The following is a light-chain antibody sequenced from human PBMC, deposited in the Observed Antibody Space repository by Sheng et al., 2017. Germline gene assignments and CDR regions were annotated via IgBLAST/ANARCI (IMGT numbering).Light chain of an antibody. CDR1: SSDIGTYNK. V-gene: IGLV2-8*01. Sequence: QSALTQPRSVSGSPGQSVTIACTGTSSDIGTYNKISWYQQHPGKAPKLMIDEVTKRPSGVPDRFSGSKTGNTVSLTVSGLQAEDEADYYCSSHANNDNIIFGGGTKLTVL. CDR2: EVT. CDR3: SSHANNDNII. J-gene: IGLJ2*01.